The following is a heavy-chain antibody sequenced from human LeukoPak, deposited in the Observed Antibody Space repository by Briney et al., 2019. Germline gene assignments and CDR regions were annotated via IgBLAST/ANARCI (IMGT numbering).Heavy chain of an antibody. CDR1: GFTFSNYW. D-gene: IGHD6-13*01. CDR2: IKQDGSEK. V-gene: IGHV3-7*04. Sequence: GGSLRLSCVASGFTFSNYWMSWVRQAPGKGLEWVANIKQDGSEKYYVDSVKGRFTISRDNAKNSLYLQMNSLRAEDTAVYYCARGAAAQSHYYDYWGQGTLVTVSS. J-gene: IGHJ4*02. CDR3: ARGAAAQSHYYDY.